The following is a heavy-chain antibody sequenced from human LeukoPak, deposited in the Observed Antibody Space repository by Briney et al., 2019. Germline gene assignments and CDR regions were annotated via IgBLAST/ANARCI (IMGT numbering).Heavy chain of an antibody. J-gene: IGHJ4*02. CDR3: ARRGTYYYDSSGKLYFDY. CDR2: INPNSGGT. V-gene: IGHV1-2*02. CDR1: GYTSSGYY. D-gene: IGHD3-22*01. Sequence: ASVKVSCKASGYTSSGYYMHWVRQAPGQGLEWMGWINPNSGGTNYAQKFQGRVTMTRDTSISTAYMELSRLRSDDTAVYYCARRGTYYYDSSGKLYFDYWGQGTLVTVSS.